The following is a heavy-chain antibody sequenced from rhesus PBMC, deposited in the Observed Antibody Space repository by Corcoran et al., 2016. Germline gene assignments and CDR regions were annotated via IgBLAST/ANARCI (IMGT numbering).Heavy chain of an antibody. Sequence: QVKLQESGPGLVKPSETMSLACVVSGGSCSSNWWSWCRRSPGKGLEWLGKVNGNSGSTNYNPSLKGRVTISKDASKSQFSLRLNSVTAADTAVYSCVKPSYDTGWSDYWGQGVLVTVSS. V-gene: IGHV4-80*01. CDR3: VKPSYDTGWSDY. D-gene: IGHD6-37*01. J-gene: IGHJ4*01. CDR2: VNGNSGST. CDR1: GGSCSSNW.